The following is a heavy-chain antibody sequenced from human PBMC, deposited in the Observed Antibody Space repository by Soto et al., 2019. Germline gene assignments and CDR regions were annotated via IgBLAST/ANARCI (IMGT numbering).Heavy chain of an antibody. J-gene: IGHJ4*02. CDR2: ISGSGGST. D-gene: IGHD3-3*01. V-gene: IGHV3-23*04. Sequence: EVQLVASGGGLIQPGGSLRLSCAASGFAVNSDYMSWVRQAPGKGLEWVSVISGSGGSTYYADSVKGRFTISRDNSKNTLYLQMNSLRAEDTAVYYCAKALSVLRFLEWSLDYWGQGTLVTVSS. CDR1: GFAVNSDY. CDR3: AKALSVLRFLEWSLDY.